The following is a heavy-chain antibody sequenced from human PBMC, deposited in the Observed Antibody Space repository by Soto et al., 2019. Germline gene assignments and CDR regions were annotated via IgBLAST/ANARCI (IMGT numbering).Heavy chain of an antibody. V-gene: IGHV1-24*01. CDR2: FDPEDGET. Sequence: ASVKVSCKVSGYTLTELSMHWVRQAPGKGLEWMGGFDPEDGETIYAQKFQGRVTMTEDTSTDTASMELSSLRSEDTAVYYCATYDTLIAAAGRLGGPQRWFDPWGQGTLVTVSS. D-gene: IGHD6-13*01. J-gene: IGHJ5*02. CDR3: ATYDTLIAAAGRLGGPQRWFDP. CDR1: GYTLTELS.